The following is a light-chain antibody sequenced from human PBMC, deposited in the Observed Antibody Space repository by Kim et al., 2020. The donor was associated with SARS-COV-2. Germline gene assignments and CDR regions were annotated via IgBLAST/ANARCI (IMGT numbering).Light chain of an antibody. V-gene: IGKV1-39*01. J-gene: IGKJ2*01. CDR3: QQSHTTPYT. CDR1: QSISTY. CDR2: AAS. Sequence: DIQMTQSPSSLSASEGDRVTITCRASQSISTYLNWYQQRPGKAPNLLIYAASSLQSGVPSRFTGSGSGTDLTLTITSLQPEDFATYYCQQSHTTPYTFGQGTKLEI.